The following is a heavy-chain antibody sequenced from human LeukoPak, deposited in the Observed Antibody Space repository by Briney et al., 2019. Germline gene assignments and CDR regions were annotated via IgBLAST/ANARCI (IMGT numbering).Heavy chain of an antibody. CDR2: ISWNSGSI. CDR1: GFTFDDYA. CDR3: AKDSRAVVPAALDY. D-gene: IGHD2-2*01. V-gene: IGHV3-9*01. Sequence: PGRSLRLSCAASGFTFDDYAMHWVRQAPGKGLEWVSGISWNSGSIGYADSVKGRFTISRDNAKNSLYLQMNSLRAEDTALYYCAKDSRAVVPAALDYWGQGTLVTVSS. J-gene: IGHJ4*02.